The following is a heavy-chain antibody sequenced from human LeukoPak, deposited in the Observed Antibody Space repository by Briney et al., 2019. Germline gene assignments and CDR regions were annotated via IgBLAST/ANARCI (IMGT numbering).Heavy chain of an antibody. J-gene: IGHJ6*02. CDR3: AKDRGYCSSTSCYYYYYGMDV. Sequence: PGASLRLSCAASGFTFSSYAMSWVRQAPGKGLEWVSAISGSGGSTHYADSVKGRFTISRDNSTNTLYLQMNSLRAEDTAVYYCAKDRGYCSSTSCYYYYYGMDVWGQGTTVTVSS. D-gene: IGHD2-2*01. CDR2: ISGSGGST. V-gene: IGHV3-23*01. CDR1: GFTFSSYA.